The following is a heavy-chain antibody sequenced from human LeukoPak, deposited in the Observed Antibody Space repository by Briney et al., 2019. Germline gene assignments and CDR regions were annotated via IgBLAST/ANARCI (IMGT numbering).Heavy chain of an antibody. CDR2: ISYDGSNK. CDR3: AKAGTGSKAAVYYYYYMDV. D-gene: IGHD6-13*01. Sequence: GGSLRLSCAASGFTFSSYGMHWVRQAPGKGLEWVAVISYDGSNKYYADSVKGRFTISRDNSKNTLYLQMNSLRAEDTAVYYRAKAGTGSKAAVYYYYYMDVWGKGTTVTVSS. J-gene: IGHJ6*03. CDR1: GFTFSSYG. V-gene: IGHV3-30*18.